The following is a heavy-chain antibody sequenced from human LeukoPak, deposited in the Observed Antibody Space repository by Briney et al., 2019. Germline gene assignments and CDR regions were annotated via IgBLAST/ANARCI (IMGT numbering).Heavy chain of an antibody. J-gene: IGHJ4*02. CDR2: ISGSGGST. CDR3: TKGSGDFGLGYFHY. Sequence: PGGSLRLSCAASGFTFSSYAMSWVRQAPGKGLEWVSAISGSGGSTYYADSVKGRFTISRDNSKNTLYLQMNSLRAEDTAVYYCTKGSGDFGLGYFHYWGQGTLVTVSS. D-gene: IGHD4-17*01. V-gene: IGHV3-23*01. CDR1: GFTFSSYA.